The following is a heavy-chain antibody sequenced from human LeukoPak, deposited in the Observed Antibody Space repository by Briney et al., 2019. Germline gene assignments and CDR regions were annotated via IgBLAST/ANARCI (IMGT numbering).Heavy chain of an antibody. CDR2: INHSGST. J-gene: IGHJ4*02. CDR1: GGSFSGYY. V-gene: IGHV4-34*01. Sequence: PSETLSLTCAVYGGSFSGYYWSWIRQPPGKGLEWIGEINHSGSTNYNPSLKSRVTISVDTSKNQFSLKLSSVTAAGTAVYYCARGKRTRYYYDSSGYPDYWGQGTLVTVSS. CDR3: ARGKRTRYYYDSSGYPDY. D-gene: IGHD3-22*01.